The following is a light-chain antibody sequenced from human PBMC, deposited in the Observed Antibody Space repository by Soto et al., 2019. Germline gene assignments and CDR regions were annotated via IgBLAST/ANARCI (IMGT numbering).Light chain of an antibody. CDR2: AVS. CDR1: QDINNY. Sequence: SQLTQSPSSLSASVGDRVTITCRASQDINNYLAWFQQKPGKAPKLLIYAVSTLESGVTSTFSGRGSGTDFTLTISSLQPEDFAPYYCQELNSYSPRLIFGGGTKVEIK. J-gene: IGKJ4*01. V-gene: IGKV1-9*01. CDR3: QELNSYSPRLI.